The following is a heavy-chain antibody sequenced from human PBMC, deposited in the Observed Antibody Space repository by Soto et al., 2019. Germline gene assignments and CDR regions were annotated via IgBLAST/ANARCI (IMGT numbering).Heavy chain of an antibody. V-gene: IGHV1-69*02. J-gene: IGHJ4*02. CDR1: GGTFSSYT. D-gene: IGHD4-17*01. Sequence: QVQLVQSGAEVKKPGSSVKVSCKGSGGTFSSYTISWVRQAPGQGLEWIGRIIPILGIANYAQKFQGRVTITADKSTSTAYMELSSLRSEDTAVYYCARSGSQATVTTIDYWGQGTLVTVSS. CDR2: IIPILGIA. CDR3: ARSGSQATVTTIDY.